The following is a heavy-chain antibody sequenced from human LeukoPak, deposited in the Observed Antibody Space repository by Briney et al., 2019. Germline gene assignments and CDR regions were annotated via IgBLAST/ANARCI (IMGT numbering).Heavy chain of an antibody. CDR1: GFTVSGNY. V-gene: IGHV3-7*01. J-gene: IGHJ4*02. CDR3: ARDLIWDIVVVPALDY. Sequence: GGSLSLSCVASGFTVSGNYMSWVRQAPGKGLEWVANIKQDGSEKYYVDSVKGRFTISRDNAKNSLYLQMNSLRAEDTAVYYCARDLIWDIVVVPALDYWGQGTLVTVSS. CDR2: IKQDGSEK. D-gene: IGHD2-2*01.